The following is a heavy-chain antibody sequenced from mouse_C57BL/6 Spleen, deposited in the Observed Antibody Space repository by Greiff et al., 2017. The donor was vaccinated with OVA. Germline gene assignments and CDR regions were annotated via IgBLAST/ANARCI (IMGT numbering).Heavy chain of an antibody. Sequence: DVMLVEPGGDLVKPGASLKLSCAASGFTFSSYGMSWVRQTPDKRLEWVATISSGGSYTYYPDSVKGRFTISRDNAKNTLYLQMSRLKSEDTAMYYCARVFGYSLDYWGQGTTLTVSS. CDR3: ARVFGYSLDY. V-gene: IGHV5-6*02. CDR2: ISSGGSYT. J-gene: IGHJ2*01. CDR1: GFTFSSYG. D-gene: IGHD2-3*01.